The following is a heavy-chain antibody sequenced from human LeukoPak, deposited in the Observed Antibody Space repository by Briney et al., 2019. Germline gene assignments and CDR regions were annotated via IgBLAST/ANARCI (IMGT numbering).Heavy chain of an antibody. J-gene: IGHJ4*02. CDR3: ARDSVWFGELLN. CDR1: GFIFSGFD. CDR2: IGTSVNAI. Sequence: GGSLRLSCAASGFIFSGFDMNWVRQAPRKGLEWIAHIGTSVNAIYYADSVKGRFTISRDNARNSLYLQMDSLRVEDTAVYYCARDSVWFGELLNWGQGALVTVSS. D-gene: IGHD3-10*01. V-gene: IGHV3-48*03.